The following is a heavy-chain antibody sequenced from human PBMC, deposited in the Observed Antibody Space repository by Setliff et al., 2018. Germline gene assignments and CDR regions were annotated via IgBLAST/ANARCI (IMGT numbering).Heavy chain of an antibody. CDR2: INHSGST. CDR3: ARGGYSRVPPVYYFDY. J-gene: IGHJ4*02. Sequence: NPSETLSLTCAVYGGSFSGYYWSWIRQPPGKGLEWIGEINHSGSTNYNPSLKSRVTISVDTSKNQLSLKLSSVTAADTAVYYCARGGYSRVPPVYYFDYWGQGTLVTVSS. CDR1: GGSFSGYY. D-gene: IGHD5-12*01. V-gene: IGHV4-34*01.